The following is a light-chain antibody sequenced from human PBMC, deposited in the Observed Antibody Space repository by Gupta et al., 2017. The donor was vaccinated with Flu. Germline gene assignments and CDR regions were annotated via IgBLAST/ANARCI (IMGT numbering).Light chain of an antibody. V-gene: IGKV3-11*01. J-gene: IGKJ3*01. CDR2: DAS. Sequence: TLSLSPGERATLSCRASQSVNSYLAWYQQKPGQAPRLLIYDASNRATGIPARFSGSGSGTDFTLTISSLEPEDFAVYYCQQRSNWPPITFGHGTKVDIK. CDR3: QQRSNWPPIT. CDR1: QSVNSY.